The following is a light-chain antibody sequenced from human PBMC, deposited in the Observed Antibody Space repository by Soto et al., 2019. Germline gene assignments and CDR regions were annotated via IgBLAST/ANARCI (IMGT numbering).Light chain of an antibody. Sequence: EIVLTQSPATLSLSPGERATLSCRASQNVGNDLAWYHQKRGQAPRLLIYSASNRATGIPARFSGSGSGTDFTLTISSLEPEDFAAYYCQQRSNWPPTFGRGTKVEIK. V-gene: IGKV3-11*01. CDR3: QQRSNWPPT. CDR2: SAS. J-gene: IGKJ4*01. CDR1: QNVGND.